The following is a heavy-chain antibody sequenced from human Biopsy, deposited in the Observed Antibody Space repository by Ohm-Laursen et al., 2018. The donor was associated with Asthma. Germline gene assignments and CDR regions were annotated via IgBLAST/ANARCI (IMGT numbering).Heavy chain of an antibody. D-gene: IGHD6-19*01. V-gene: IGHV3-53*01. CDR1: GFNFDDFA. J-gene: IGHJ4*02. CDR2: IYSGGTS. CDR3: VRGDSSGWSHYYFDH. Sequence: GQTLSLTCAASGFNFDDFAMHWVRQAPGKGLEWVSVIYSGGTSHTADFVRGRFTISRDFSKNTLHLQMHSLRVEDTAVYYCVRGDSSGWSHYYFDHWGQGTLVTVSS.